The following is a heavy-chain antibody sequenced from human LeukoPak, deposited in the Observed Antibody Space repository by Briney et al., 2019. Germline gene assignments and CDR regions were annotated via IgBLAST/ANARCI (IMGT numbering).Heavy chain of an antibody. CDR3: ASGLWFGEIPFDY. CDR2: IIPIFGTA. J-gene: IGHJ4*02. Sequence: SVKVSCKASGGTFSSYAISWVRQAPGQGLEWMGGIIPIFGTANYAQKFQGRVTITADESTSTAYMELSSLRSEDTAVYYCASGLWFGEIPFDYWAREPWSPSPQ. D-gene: IGHD3-10*01. V-gene: IGHV1-69*13. CDR1: GGTFSSYA.